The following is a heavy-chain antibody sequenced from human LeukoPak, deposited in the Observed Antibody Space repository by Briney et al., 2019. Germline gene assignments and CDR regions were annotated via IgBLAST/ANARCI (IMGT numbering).Heavy chain of an antibody. CDR3: ARIGYSCVWSWCPPTSHVFDY. J-gene: IGHJ4*02. CDR1: GFTFSSYA. Sequence: GGSLRLSCAASGFTFSSYAMHWVRQAPGKGLEWVAVISYDGSNKYYADSVKGRFTISRDNSKNTLYLQMNSLRAEDTAVYYCARIGYSCVWSWCPPTSHVFDYGGQGTLVTVSS. CDR2: ISYDGSNK. V-gene: IGHV3-30-3*01. D-gene: IGHD6-19*01.